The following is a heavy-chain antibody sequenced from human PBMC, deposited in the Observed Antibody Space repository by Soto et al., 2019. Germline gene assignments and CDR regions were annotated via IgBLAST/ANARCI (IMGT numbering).Heavy chain of an antibody. D-gene: IGHD2-2*01. Sequence: QVQLQESGPGLVKPSETLSLTCTVSGGSISSYYWSWIRQPPGKGLEWIGYIYYSGSTNYNPSLKRRVTISVDTSKNQFSLKLSSVTAADTAVYYCARMGFDIVVVPAAIENTYYYYGMDVWGQGTTVTVSS. CDR1: GGSISSYY. J-gene: IGHJ6*02. CDR3: ARMGFDIVVVPAAIENTYYYYGMDV. CDR2: IYYSGST. V-gene: IGHV4-59*08.